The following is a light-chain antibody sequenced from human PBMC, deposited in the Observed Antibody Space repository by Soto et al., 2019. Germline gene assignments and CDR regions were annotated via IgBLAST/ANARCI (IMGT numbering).Light chain of an antibody. CDR3: QQYNKWPLA. J-gene: IGKJ1*01. CDR2: GAS. V-gene: IGKV3-15*01. CDR1: QSVSSN. Sequence: EIVMTQSPATLSVSPGERATLSCRARQSVSSNLAWYQQKPGQAPRLLIYGASTRATAIPARFSGSGSGTEFTLTISSLQSEDFAVYYCQQYNKWPLAFGQGTKVEIK.